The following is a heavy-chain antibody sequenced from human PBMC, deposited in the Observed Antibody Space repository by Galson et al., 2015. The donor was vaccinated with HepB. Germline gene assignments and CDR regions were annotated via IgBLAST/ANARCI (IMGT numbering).Heavy chain of an antibody. D-gene: IGHD3-10*01. V-gene: IGHV5-10-1*01. CDR3: AWGGFGTASFDY. CDR2: VDPSDSYT. J-gene: IGHJ4*02. CDR1: GYSFTSYW. Sequence: SGAEVKKPGESLRISCKGSGYSFTSYWISWVRQMPGKGLEWMGRVDPSDSYTNYSPSFQGHVTISADKSISTAYLQWSSLKASDTAMYYCAWGGFGTASFDYWGQGTLVTVSS.